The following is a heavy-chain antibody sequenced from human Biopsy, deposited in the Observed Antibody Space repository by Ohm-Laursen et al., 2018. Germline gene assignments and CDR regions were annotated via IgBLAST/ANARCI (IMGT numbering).Heavy chain of an antibody. D-gene: IGHD3-3*01. V-gene: IGHV1-69*17. J-gene: IGHJ4*02. Sequence: SSVKVSCKVSGGTFSNYAISWVRQAPGEGLEWMGGIIAVSGLVNYAPKFQGRVSVTADKSTTTAYMELSNLKSEDTAVYYCATPFQYYDSWGGYPPFDHWGQGTLVTVSS. CDR1: GGTFSNYA. CDR3: ATPFQYYDSWGGYPPFDH. CDR2: IIAVSGLV.